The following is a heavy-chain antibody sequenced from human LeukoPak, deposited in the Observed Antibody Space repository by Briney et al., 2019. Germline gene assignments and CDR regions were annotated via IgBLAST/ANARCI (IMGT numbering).Heavy chain of an antibody. CDR3: ASPPGGSSYDGYFDY. Sequence: SETLSLTCTVSGGSISSGDYYWSWIRQPPGKGLEWIGYIYYSGSTYYNPSLTSRVTISVDTSKNQFSMKLSSVTAADTAVYYCASPPGGSSYDGYFDYWGQGTLVTVSS. CDR1: GGSISSGDYY. CDR2: IYYSGST. V-gene: IGHV4-30-4*08. D-gene: IGHD6-6*01. J-gene: IGHJ4*02.